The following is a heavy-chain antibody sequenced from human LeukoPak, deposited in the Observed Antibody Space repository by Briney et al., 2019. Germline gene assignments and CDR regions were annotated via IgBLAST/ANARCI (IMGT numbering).Heavy chain of an antibody. CDR1: GYTFTSYY. D-gene: IGHD3-22*01. CDR2: IIPIFGTA. CDR3: ARDLGAAYYYDSSGSNDAFDI. J-gene: IGHJ3*02. Sequence: SVKVSCKASGYTFTSYYMHWVRQAPGQGLEWMGGIIPIFGTANYAQKFQGRVTITAGESTSTAYMELSSLRSEDTAVYYCARDLGAAYYYDSSGSNDAFDIWGQGTMVTVSS. V-gene: IGHV1-69*13.